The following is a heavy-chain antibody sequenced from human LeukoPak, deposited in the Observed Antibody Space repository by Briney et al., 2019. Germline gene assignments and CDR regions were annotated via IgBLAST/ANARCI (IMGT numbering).Heavy chain of an antibody. CDR3: ARERSYYYYYMDV. V-gene: IGHV3-53*01. D-gene: IGHD3-10*01. Sequence: GGSLRLSCVASGFTFSDSWMSWVRQAPGKGLEWVSVIYSDGTTYYADSVQGRFTISRDNSKNTVYLQMKSLRAEDTAVYFCARERSYYYYYMDVWGKGTTVTVSS. CDR2: IYSDGTT. J-gene: IGHJ6*03. CDR1: GFTFSDSW.